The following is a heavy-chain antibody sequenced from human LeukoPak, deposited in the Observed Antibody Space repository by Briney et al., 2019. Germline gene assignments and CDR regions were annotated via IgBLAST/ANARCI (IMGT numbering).Heavy chain of an antibody. CDR1: GYTFTGYY. Sequence: ASVKVSCKASGYTFTGYYMHWVRQAPGQGLEWMGGIIPIFGTAHYAQKFQGRVTITADESTSTAYMELSSLRSEDTAVYYCARAPPRRPGNSFDYWGQGTLVTVSS. CDR2: IIPIFGTA. V-gene: IGHV1-69*13. CDR3: ARAPPRRPGNSFDY. J-gene: IGHJ4*02. D-gene: IGHD3-10*01.